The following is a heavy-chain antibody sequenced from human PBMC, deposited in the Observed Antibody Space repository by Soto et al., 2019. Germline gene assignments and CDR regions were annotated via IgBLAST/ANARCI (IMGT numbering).Heavy chain of an antibody. CDR1: GGTFSSYA. CDR2: IIPIFGTA. V-gene: IGHV1-69*01. D-gene: IGHD4-17*01. J-gene: IGHJ3*02. CDR3: ARDFRATVVTRGAFDI. Sequence: QVQLVQSGAEVKKPGSSVKVSCKASGGTFSSYAISWVRQAPGQGLEWMGGIIPIFGTANYAQKFQGRVTITADESTSTAYMELSSLRSEDTAVYYCARDFRATVVTRGAFDIWGQGTMVTVSS.